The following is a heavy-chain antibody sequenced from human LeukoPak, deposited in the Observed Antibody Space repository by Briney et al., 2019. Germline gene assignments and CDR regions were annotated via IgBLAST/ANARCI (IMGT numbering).Heavy chain of an antibody. J-gene: IGHJ4*02. V-gene: IGHV3-23*01. D-gene: IGHD4-17*01. Sequence: LSGSGAGTYYSDSVQGRFTISRDNSKRTLFLQMKSLRAEDTAVYYCASLTGYGDYVVDYWGQGTLVTVSS. CDR3: ASLTGYGDYVVDY. CDR2: LSGSGAGT.